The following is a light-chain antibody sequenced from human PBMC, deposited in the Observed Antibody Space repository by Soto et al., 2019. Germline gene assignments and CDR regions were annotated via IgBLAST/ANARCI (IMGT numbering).Light chain of an antibody. CDR3: QQRSNWPPRIT. CDR2: DAS. Sequence: EIVLTQSPATLSLSPGERATLSCRASQSVSSYLAWYQQKPGQAPRLLIYDASNRATGIPARFSGSGSGTDFTFTISSLEPEDFAVYYCQQRSNWPPRITFGQGTRLEIQ. V-gene: IGKV3-11*01. CDR1: QSVSSY. J-gene: IGKJ5*01.